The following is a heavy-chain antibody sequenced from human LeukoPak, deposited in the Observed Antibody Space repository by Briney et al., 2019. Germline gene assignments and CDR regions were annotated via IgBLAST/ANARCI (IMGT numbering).Heavy chain of an antibody. CDR3: ARDRLPVEAGDYYYDMDV. Sequence: SSVKVSCRACGWTFSSYTISWVRRPPAQGLEGMGRIIPLLGIANYAHKFQDRVTITADKAQNTAYMELSSLRSEDTAVYCCARDRLPVEAGDYYYDMDVWGKGTTVTVPS. CDR1: GWTFSSYT. V-gene: IGHV1-69*04. D-gene: IGHD2-21*02. CDR2: IIPLLGIA. J-gene: IGHJ6*03.